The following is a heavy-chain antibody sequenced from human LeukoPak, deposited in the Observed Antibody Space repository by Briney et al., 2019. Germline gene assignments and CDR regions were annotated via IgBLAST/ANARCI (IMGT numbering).Heavy chain of an antibody. CDR3: ARKVYYGSGSYYYYYYYMDV. J-gene: IGHJ6*03. D-gene: IGHD3-10*01. V-gene: IGHV1-8*01. CDR2: INPNSGNT. CDR1: GYTFTSYD. Sequence: GGSVKVSCKASGYTFTSYDINWVRQAPGQGLEGMGWINPNSGNTDYAQKFKGRFTMSRDTSISTAYMDLSSLRSEDTAVYYCARKVYYGSGSYYYYYYYMDVWGKGATVTVSS.